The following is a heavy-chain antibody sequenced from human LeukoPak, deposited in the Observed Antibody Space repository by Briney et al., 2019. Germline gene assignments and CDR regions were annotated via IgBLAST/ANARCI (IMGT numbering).Heavy chain of an antibody. V-gene: IGHV4-59*01. CDR1: GGSISDYY. J-gene: IGHJ3*02. CDR3: ARDSTTENAFDI. CDR2: MDYSGST. Sequence: PSETLSLTCTVSGGSISDYYWTWIRQSPGTGLEWIGYMDYSGSTAYNPSLKSRVTISIDTSKNQFSLKLSSVTAADTAVYYCARDSTTENAFDIWGQGTMVTVSS. D-gene: IGHD1-14*01.